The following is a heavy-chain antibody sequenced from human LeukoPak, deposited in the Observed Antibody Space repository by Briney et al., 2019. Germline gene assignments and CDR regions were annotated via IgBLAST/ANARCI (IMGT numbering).Heavy chain of an antibody. J-gene: IGHJ4*02. Sequence: GASVKVSCKASGYTFTGYYIHWVRQAPGQGLEWMGLINPNSGGTNYAQKFQSRVTMTRDTSISTAYMELSSLRSDDTAVYYCARDLEGYHYGSGNYPQWGQGTLVTVTS. CDR3: ARDLEGYHYGSGNYPQ. D-gene: IGHD3-10*01. V-gene: IGHV1-2*02. CDR2: INPNSGGT. CDR1: GYTFTGYY.